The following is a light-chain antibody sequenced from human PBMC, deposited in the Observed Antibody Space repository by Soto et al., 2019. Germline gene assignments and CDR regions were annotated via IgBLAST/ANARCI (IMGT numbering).Light chain of an antibody. CDR2: SNN. Sequence: QPVLTQPPSASGTPGQRVTISCSGSSSNIGSNTVNWYQQLPGTAPKLLIYSNNQRPSRVPDRFSGSKSGTSASLAISGLQSEDEADYYCAAWDDSLNGYYVFGTGTKLTVL. V-gene: IGLV1-44*01. CDR1: SSNIGSNT. J-gene: IGLJ1*01. CDR3: AAWDDSLNGYYV.